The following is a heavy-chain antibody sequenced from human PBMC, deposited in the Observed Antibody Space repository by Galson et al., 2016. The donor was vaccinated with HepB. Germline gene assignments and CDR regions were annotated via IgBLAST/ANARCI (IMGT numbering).Heavy chain of an antibody. V-gene: IGHV3-30*18. CDR3: AKDGRNTVTPNWFDT. D-gene: IGHD4-17*01. J-gene: IGHJ5*02. CDR1: GFTFSFYD. Sequence: SLRLSCAASGFTFSFYDIHWVRQAPGEGLEWVATISFDGSKKYYADSVKGRFTLSRDNSNNTLYLHMTTLRTEDTAVYYCAKDGRNTVTPNWFDTWGQGTLVIVSS. CDR2: ISFDGSKK.